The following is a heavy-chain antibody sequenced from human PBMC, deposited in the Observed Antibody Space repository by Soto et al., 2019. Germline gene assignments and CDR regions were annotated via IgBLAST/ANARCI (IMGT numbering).Heavy chain of an antibody. D-gene: IGHD3-10*01. V-gene: IGHV4-30-2*01. J-gene: IGHJ4*02. CDR1: GGSISSGGYS. CDR2: IYHSGST. CDR3: ARYRHYYGSGSYSYYFDY. Sequence: SETLSLTCAVSGGSISSGGYSWSWIRQPPGKGLEWIGYIYHSGSTYYNPSLKSRVTISVDRSKNQFSLKLSSVTAADTAVYYCARYRHYYGSGSYSYYFDYWGQGTLVTVSS.